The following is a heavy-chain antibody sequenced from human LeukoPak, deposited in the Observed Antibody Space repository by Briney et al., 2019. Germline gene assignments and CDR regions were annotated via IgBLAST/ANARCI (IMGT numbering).Heavy chain of an antibody. CDR1: GDTFTGYY. CDR3: ARAKLDDCGGVCDQYFQH. Sequence: GASVKVSCKASGDTFTGYYIHWVRQAPGQGLEWMGWINPNSGGTNFAQKFQGRVTLTRDTSINTAYMELSSLRSDDTAVYYCARAKLDDCGGVCDQYFQHWGQGTLVTVSS. J-gene: IGHJ1*01. CDR2: INPNSGGT. D-gene: IGHD2-21*02. V-gene: IGHV1-2*02.